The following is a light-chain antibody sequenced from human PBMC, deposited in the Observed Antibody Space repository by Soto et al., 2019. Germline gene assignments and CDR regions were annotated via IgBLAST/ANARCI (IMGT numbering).Light chain of an antibody. Sequence: DIQMTQSPSTLSASVGERVTITCRASQSISSWLAWYQQKPGKAPKLLIYDASSLESGVPSRFSGSGSGTEFTLTISSLQPDDFATYYCQQYNSYSQGTFGQGTKVDIK. CDR2: DAS. V-gene: IGKV1-5*01. CDR3: QQYNSYSQGT. CDR1: QSISSW. J-gene: IGKJ1*01.